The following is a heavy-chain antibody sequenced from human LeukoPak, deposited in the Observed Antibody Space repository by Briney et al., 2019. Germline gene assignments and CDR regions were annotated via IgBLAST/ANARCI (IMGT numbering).Heavy chain of an antibody. CDR1: GYSISSGYY. Sequence: PSETLSLTCSVSGYSISSGYYWGWIRQPPGKGLEWIGSIYHSGNTHHSPSLRSRVTMSVDTSKNQFSLKLSSVTAADTAVYYCARDLAYGSGSSSPHWGQGTLVTVSS. J-gene: IGHJ4*02. D-gene: IGHD3-10*01. CDR3: ARDLAYGSGSSSPH. CDR2: IYHSGNT. V-gene: IGHV4-38-2*02.